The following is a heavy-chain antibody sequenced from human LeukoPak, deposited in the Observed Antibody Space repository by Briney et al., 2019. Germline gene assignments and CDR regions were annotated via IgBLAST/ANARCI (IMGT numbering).Heavy chain of an antibody. CDR2: IFISGSS. V-gene: IGHV4-30-2*01. Sequence: SETLSVTCAVSGDSISSGDYSWSWIRQPAGGGLEWIGYIFISGSSYYNPSLKSRVTISVDKSKNQFSLRLTSVTAADTAVYYCPRELWFVNAPGSWFDPWGQGTLVTVSS. CDR3: PRELWFVNAPGSWFDP. J-gene: IGHJ5*02. CDR1: GDSISSGDYS. D-gene: IGHD3-10*01.